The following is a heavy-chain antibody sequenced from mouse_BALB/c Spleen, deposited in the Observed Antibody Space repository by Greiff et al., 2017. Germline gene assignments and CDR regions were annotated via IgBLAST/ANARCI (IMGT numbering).Heavy chain of an antibody. CDR2: INPSNGGT. V-gene: IGHV1S81*02. CDR3: TRSGGYYLSWYFDV. D-gene: IGHD2-3*01. J-gene: IGHJ1*01. CDR1: GYTFTSYY. Sequence: QVHVKQSGAELVKPGASVKLSCKASGYTFTSYYMYWVKQRPGQGLEWIGEINPSNGGTNFNEKFKSKATLTVDKSSSTAYMQLSSLTSEDSAVYYCTRSGGYYLSWYFDVWGAGTTVTVSS.